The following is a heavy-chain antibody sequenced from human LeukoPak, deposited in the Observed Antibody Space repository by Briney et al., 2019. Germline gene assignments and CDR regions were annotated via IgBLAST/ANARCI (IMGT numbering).Heavy chain of an antibody. V-gene: IGHV3-33*08. J-gene: IGHJ4*02. CDR3: ARDPLLRYFDWLLSPSPAFDY. CDR1: GFTFSSYG. Sequence: PGGSLRLSCAASGFTFSSYGMHWVRQAPGKGLEWVAVIWYDGSNKYYADSVKGRFTISRDNSKNTLYLQMNSLRAEDTAVYYCARDPLLRYFDWLLSPSPAFDYWGQGTLVTVSS. D-gene: IGHD3-9*01. CDR2: IWYDGSNK.